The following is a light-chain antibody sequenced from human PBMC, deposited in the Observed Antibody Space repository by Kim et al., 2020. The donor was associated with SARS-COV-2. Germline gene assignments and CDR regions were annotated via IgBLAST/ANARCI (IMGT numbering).Light chain of an antibody. Sequence: GPSITISCTGTSSDVGGYNYVSWYQQHPGKAPKLMIYDVSNRPSGVSNRFSGSKSGNTASLTISGLQAEDEADYYCSSYTRSSTLVFGTGTKVTVL. CDR2: DVS. J-gene: IGLJ1*01. V-gene: IGLV2-14*03. CDR1: SSDVGGYNY. CDR3: SSYTRSSTLV.